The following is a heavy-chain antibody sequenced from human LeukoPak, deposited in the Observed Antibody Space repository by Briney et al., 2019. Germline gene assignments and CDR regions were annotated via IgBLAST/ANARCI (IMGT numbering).Heavy chain of an antibody. J-gene: IGHJ3*02. Sequence: TSETLSLTCTVSGGSISSGGYYWSWIRQHPGKGLEWIGYIYYSGSTYYNPSLKSRVTISVDTSKNQFSLKLGSVTAADTAVYYCATYSSGWVDAFDIWGQGTMVTVSS. CDR3: ATYSSGWVDAFDI. CDR2: IYYSGST. D-gene: IGHD6-19*01. V-gene: IGHV4-31*03. CDR1: GGSISSGGYY.